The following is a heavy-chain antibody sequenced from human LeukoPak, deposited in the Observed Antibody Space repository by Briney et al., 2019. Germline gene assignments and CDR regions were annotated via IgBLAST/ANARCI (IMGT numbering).Heavy chain of an antibody. CDR2: IYTSGGT. CDR1: GGSISGYY. V-gene: IGHV4-4*07. D-gene: IGHD4-17*01. CDR3: ARGGYGDYGAHDY. J-gene: IGHJ4*02. Sequence: SETLSLTCSVSGGSISGYYWTWIRQPAEKGLEWIGRIYTSGGTNYNPSLKSRVTMSVDTSKNQFSLKLSSVTAADTAVYYCARGGYGDYGAHDYWGQGTLVTVSS.